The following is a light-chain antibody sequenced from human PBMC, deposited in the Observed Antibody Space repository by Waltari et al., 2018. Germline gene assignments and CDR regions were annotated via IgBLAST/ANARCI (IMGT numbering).Light chain of an antibody. Sequence: IVLTQSPGTLSLSPGERATLSCRASQGVGGNYLAWFKQQPGQPPRLLISDASNRATGIPDRFTGSGSGTDFALTISGLEPEDFAVYYCQQYSNSPLTFGGGTKVEIK. CDR2: DAS. CDR3: QQYSNSPLT. J-gene: IGKJ4*01. CDR1: QGVGGNY. V-gene: IGKV3-20*01.